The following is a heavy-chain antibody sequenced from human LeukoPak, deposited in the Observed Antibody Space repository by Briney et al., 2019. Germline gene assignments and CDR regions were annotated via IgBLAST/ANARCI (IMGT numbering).Heavy chain of an antibody. V-gene: IGHV4-39*01. CDR3: ARHVLAWGGGVDV. Sequence: SETLSFTCTVSGGSISSSSYYWGWIRQPPGKGLEWIGSIYYSGSTYYNPSLKSRVTISVDTSKNQFSLKLSSVTAADTAVYYCARHVLAWGGGVDVWGQGTTVTVSS. CDR2: IYYSGST. J-gene: IGHJ6*02. D-gene: IGHD3-3*02. CDR1: GGSISSSSYY.